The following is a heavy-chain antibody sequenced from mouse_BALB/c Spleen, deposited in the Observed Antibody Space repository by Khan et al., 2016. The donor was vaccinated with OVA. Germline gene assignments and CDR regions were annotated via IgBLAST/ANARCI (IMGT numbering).Heavy chain of an antibody. CDR3: ARSTWYFNV. CDR2: IDPHYGGI. CDR1: GYSFTGYN. Sequence: EVQLQQSGPELEKPGASVKISCKAFGYSFTGYNMNWVKQSNGKSLEWIGNIDPHYGGISYNQKFKGKATLTVDKSSNTAYMQLKSLTSEDSAVYYCARSTWYFNVWGAGTTVIVSS. J-gene: IGHJ1*01. V-gene: IGHV1-39*01.